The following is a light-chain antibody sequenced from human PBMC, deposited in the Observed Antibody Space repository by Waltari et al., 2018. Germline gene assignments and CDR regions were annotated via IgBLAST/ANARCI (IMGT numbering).Light chain of an antibody. CDR2: GAS. Sequence: EEVMPQSPAVLSVSPGERVTLSCKASQNIDNNLAWYQQKPGQSPRLLIYGASTRATGVPARFSGSGSGTEFTLTIRSLQSEDCSVFYCQQYNRWPPLTFGGGTKVEIK. CDR3: QQYNRWPPLT. CDR1: QNIDNN. J-gene: IGKJ4*01. V-gene: IGKV3-15*01.